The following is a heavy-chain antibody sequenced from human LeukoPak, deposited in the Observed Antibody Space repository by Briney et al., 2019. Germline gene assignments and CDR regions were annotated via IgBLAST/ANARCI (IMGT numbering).Heavy chain of an antibody. CDR2: IYYSGST. J-gene: IGHJ4*02. CDR3: TRRVAVAGTPKAYFDY. CDR1: AGTVRTYY. D-gene: IGHD6-19*01. V-gene: IGHV4-59*02. Sequence: AHTRFLTCRVAAGTVRTYYWVWIRQPQGKGLEWIGYIYYSGSTTYNPSLKSRVTISVDPSKTPFSLKLSSVTAADTAVYFCTRRVAVAGTPKAYFDYWGQGILVTVSS.